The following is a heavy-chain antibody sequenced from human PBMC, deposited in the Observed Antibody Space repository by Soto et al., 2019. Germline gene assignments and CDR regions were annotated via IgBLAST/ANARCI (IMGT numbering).Heavy chain of an antibody. J-gene: IGHJ4*02. CDR1: GFTFSSYN. CDR3: VRDTAGGSGSRDN. V-gene: IGHV3-48*01. Sequence: EVQLVESGGGLIQPGGSLRLSCAASGFTFSSYNMNWVRQAPGKGLEWLSYISSSSSTIYYADSVKGRFTISRDNAKNSLYLQMNSLRVEDTAVYYCVRDTAGGSGSRDNWGQGTLVTVSS. D-gene: IGHD3-10*01. CDR2: ISSSSSTI.